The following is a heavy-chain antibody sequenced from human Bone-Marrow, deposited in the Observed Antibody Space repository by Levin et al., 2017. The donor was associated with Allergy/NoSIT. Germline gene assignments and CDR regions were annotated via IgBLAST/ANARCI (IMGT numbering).Heavy chain of an antibody. CDR2: IYYSGST. CDR3: ARVETTVTTRGIWFDP. V-gene: IGHV4-61*01. Sequence: SQTLSLTCTVSGGSVSSGSYYWSWIRQPPGKGLEWIGYIYYSGSTNYNPSLKSRVTISVDTSKNQFSLKLSSVTAADTAVYYCARVETTVTTRGIWFDPWGQGTLVTVSS. J-gene: IGHJ5*02. CDR1: GGSVSSGSYY. D-gene: IGHD4-17*01.